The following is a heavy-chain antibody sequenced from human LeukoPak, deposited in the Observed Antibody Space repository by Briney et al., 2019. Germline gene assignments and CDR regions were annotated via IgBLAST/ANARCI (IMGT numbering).Heavy chain of an antibody. CDR1: GGSFSGYY. Sequence: SETLSLTCAVYGGSFSGYYWSWIRQPPGKGLEWIGEINHSGSTNYNPSLKSRVTISVDTSKNQFSLKLSSVTAADTAVYYCAASGDYGDCGGQGTLVTVSS. J-gene: IGHJ4*02. V-gene: IGHV4-34*01. D-gene: IGHD4-17*01. CDR3: AASGDYGDC. CDR2: INHSGST.